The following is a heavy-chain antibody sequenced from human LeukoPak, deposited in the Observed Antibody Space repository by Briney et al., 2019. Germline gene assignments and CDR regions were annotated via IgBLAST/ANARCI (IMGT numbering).Heavy chain of an antibody. D-gene: IGHD3-22*01. CDR2: ISSSSSTI. CDR3: ARGAYYYED. Sequence: GGSLRLSCAASGFTFSSYAMNWVRQAPGKGLEWVSYISSSSSTIYYADSVKGRFTISRDNAKNSLYLQMNSLRAEDTAVYYCARGAYYYEDWGQGTLVTVSS. V-gene: IGHV3-48*01. CDR1: GFTFSSYA. J-gene: IGHJ4*02.